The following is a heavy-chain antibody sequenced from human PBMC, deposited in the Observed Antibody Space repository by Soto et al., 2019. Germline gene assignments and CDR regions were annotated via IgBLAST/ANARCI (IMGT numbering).Heavy chain of an antibody. D-gene: IGHD6-13*01. J-gene: IGHJ6*02. V-gene: IGHV4-39*01. CDR2: IYYSGST. Sequence: PSETLSLTCTVSGVSISSGGYYWGWIRQHPGKGLEWIGSIYYSGSTYYNPSLKSRVTISVDTSKNQFSLKLSSVTAADTAVYYCASRSSSWYGYYGMDVWGQGTTVTVSS. CDR1: GVSISSGGYY. CDR3: ASRSSSWYGYYGMDV.